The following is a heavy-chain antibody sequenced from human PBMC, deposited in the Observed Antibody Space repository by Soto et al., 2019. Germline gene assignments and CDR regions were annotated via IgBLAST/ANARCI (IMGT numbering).Heavy chain of an antibody. J-gene: IGHJ5*02. V-gene: IGHV3-23*01. Sequence: GGSLRLSCAASGFTFSTYAMSWVRQAPGKGLEWVSGISGSGGSTFYADSVKGRFTISRDNSKNTLFLLMNSLRVDDTAVYYWAKGEWVIAAELGYNWFDAWGQGTLVTVSS. CDR2: ISGSGGST. D-gene: IGHD6-13*01. CDR3: AKGEWVIAAELGYNWFDA. CDR1: GFTFSTYA.